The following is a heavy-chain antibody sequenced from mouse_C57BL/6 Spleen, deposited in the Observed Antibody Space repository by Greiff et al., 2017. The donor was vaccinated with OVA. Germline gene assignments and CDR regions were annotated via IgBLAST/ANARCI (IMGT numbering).Heavy chain of an antibody. D-gene: IGHD2-4*01. V-gene: IGHV14-4*01. Sequence: VQLQQSGAELVRPGASVKLSCTASGFNIKDDYMHWVKQRPEQGLEWIGWIDPENGDTEYASKFQGKATITADTSSNTAYLQLSSLTSEDTAVYYCTTAYDYDGAYWGQGTLVTVSA. CDR2: IDPENGDT. J-gene: IGHJ3*01. CDR3: TTAYDYDGAY. CDR1: GFNIKDDY.